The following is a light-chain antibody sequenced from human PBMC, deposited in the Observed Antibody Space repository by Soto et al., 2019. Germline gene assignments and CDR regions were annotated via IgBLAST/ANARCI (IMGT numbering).Light chain of an antibody. CDR1: QSIATY. V-gene: IGKV1-39*01. CDR2: GAT. Sequence: DIQMTQSPSSLSASVGDRVTITCRASQSIATYLNWYQQKPGKAPNLLIYGATNLHSGAPSRFTGSGSGTDFTLIISSLQPEDFATCDCQQSYSNPPTFGLGTKLEI. CDR3: QQSYSNPPT. J-gene: IGKJ2*01.